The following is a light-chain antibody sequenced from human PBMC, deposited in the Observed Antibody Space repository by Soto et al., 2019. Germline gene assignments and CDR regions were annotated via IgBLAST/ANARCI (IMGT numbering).Light chain of an antibody. CDR3: QQRSNWHGLT. V-gene: IGKV3D-11*01. J-gene: IGKJ4*01. Sequence: EIVLTQSPATLSLSPGERATLSCRASQGVSSYLAWYQQKPGQAPRLLIYDVSNRATGIPARFSGSGPGTDFTLTISSLEPEDFAVYYCQQRSNWHGLTFGGGTKVEIK. CDR1: QGVSSY. CDR2: DVS.